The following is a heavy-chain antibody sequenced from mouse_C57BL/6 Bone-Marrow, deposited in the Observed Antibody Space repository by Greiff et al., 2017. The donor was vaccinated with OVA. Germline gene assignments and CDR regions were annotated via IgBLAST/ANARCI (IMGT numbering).Heavy chain of an antibody. Sequence: EVQLVESGAELVRPGASVKLSCTASGFNIKDDYMHWVKQRPEQGLEWIGWIDPENGDTEYASKFQGKATITADTSSNTAYLQLSSLTSEDTAVYYCTPFITTVVATNYYAMDYWGQGTSVTVSS. CDR3: TPFITTVVATNYYAMDY. CDR1: GFNIKDDY. V-gene: IGHV14-4*01. CDR2: IDPENGDT. D-gene: IGHD1-1*01. J-gene: IGHJ4*01.